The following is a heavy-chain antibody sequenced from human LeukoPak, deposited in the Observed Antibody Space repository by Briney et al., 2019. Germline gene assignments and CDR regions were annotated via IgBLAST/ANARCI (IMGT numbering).Heavy chain of an antibody. Sequence: SGGSLRLSCAASGFIVSSNYMSWVRQAPGKGLEWVSVIYSGGTTYYADSVKGRFTISRDNSKNTLYLQMNSLRAEDTAVYYCARDDYGFDYWGQGTLVTVSS. J-gene: IGHJ4*02. D-gene: IGHD4-17*01. CDR3: ARDDYGFDY. CDR2: IYSGGTT. CDR1: GFIVSSNY. V-gene: IGHV3-53*01.